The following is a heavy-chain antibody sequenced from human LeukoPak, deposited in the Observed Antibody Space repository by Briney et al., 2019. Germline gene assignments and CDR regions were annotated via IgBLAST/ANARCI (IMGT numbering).Heavy chain of an antibody. V-gene: IGHV3-74*01. J-gene: IGHJ4*02. Sequence: GGSLRLSCAASGFTFSSYWMHWVRQTPGKGLVWDSRINSDGSTTTYADSVKGRFTISRDNAKNTLYLQMNSLRDEDTAVYYCTRGGVDYWGQGTLVTVSS. CDR1: GFTFSSYW. D-gene: IGHD3-10*01. CDR2: INSDGSTT. CDR3: TRGGVDY.